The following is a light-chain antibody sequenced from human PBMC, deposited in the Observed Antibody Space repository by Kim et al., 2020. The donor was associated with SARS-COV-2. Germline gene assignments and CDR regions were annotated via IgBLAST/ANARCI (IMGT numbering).Light chain of an antibody. CDR1: SSNIGSNT. J-gene: IGLJ3*02. Sequence: QSVLTQPPSASGSPGQRVTISCSGSSSNIGSNTVNWYQHLPGTAPKLLIYSNNQRPSGVPDRFSGSKSGTPASLAISGLQSEDGAAYYCAAWDDSLNGPVFGGGTQLTVL. CDR2: SNN. V-gene: IGLV1-44*01. CDR3: AAWDDSLNGPV.